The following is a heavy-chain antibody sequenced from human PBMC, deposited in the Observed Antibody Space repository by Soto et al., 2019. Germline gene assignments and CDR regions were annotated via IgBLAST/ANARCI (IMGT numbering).Heavy chain of an antibody. J-gene: IGHJ6*02. CDR3: ARDGKYCSSTSCYSDYYYYGMDV. CDR1: GYTFTGYG. D-gene: IGHD2-2*02. CDR2: ISAYNGNT. V-gene: IGHV1-18*01. Sequence: GASVKVSCKASGYTFTGYGISWVRQAPGQGLEWMGWISAYNGNTNYAQKLQGRVTMTTDTSTSTAYMELRSLRSDDTAVYYCARDGKYCSSTSCYSDYYYYGMDVWGQGTTVTVSS.